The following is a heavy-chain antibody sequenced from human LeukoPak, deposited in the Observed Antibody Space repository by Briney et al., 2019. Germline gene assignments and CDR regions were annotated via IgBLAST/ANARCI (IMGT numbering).Heavy chain of an antibody. J-gene: IGHJ4*02. D-gene: IGHD3-22*01. Sequence: GGSLRLSCAASGFTFKNYAMSWVRQAPGRGLEWVSGISSNGGSTYYTDSVKGRFSISRDNSKNTLYLQMNGLRTEDTALYYCAKARGRGYYFDYWGQGTLVTVSS. CDR2: ISSNGGST. V-gene: IGHV3-23*01. CDR1: GFTFKNYA. CDR3: AKARGRGYYFDY.